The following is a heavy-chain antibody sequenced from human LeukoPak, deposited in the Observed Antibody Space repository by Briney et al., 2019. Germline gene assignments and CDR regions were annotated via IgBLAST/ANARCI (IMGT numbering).Heavy chain of an antibody. J-gene: IGHJ4*02. CDR1: GFILRNYA. CDR3: AKASWVSTADAVL. D-gene: IGHD3-9*01. Sequence: PGESLRLSCAASGFILRNYAMSWVRQGPARGLEGVSSLRGDGSTFYADSVKGRFTLSRDDSRNTVYLQLNNLRVEDTAIYYCAKASWVSTADAVLWGQGTLVTVSS. CDR2: LRGDGST. V-gene: IGHV3-23*01.